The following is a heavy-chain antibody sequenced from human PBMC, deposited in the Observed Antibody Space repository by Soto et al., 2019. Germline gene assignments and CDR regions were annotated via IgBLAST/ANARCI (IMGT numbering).Heavy chain of an antibody. J-gene: IGHJ6*02. CDR3: TTAPTTVFYHGIDV. V-gene: IGHV3-15*01. CDR1: GFTFYKAT. Sequence: VGSLRLSCAASGFTFYKATMSWVRQAPGKGLEWVGRMRSITNGGTTDDAAPVKGRFTISRDDSKNMVFLQMNSLKTEDTAVYYCTTAPTTVFYHGIDVWGQGTTVTVSS. CDR2: MRSITNGGTT. D-gene: IGHD4-4*01.